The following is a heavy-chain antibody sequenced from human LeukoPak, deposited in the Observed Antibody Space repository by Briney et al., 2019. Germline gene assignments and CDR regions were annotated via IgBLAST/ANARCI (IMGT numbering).Heavy chain of an antibody. CDR2: IYYSGST. CDR3: ARGPYSYDSSGAFDI. CDR1: GGSISSSGYY. J-gene: IGHJ3*02. V-gene: IGHV4-39*07. Sequence: SETLSLTCTVSGGSISSSGYYWGWIRQPPGKGLEWIGSIYYSGSTYYNPSLKSRVTISVDTSKNQFSLKLSSVTAADTAVYFCARGPYSYDSSGAFDIWGQGTMVTVSS. D-gene: IGHD3-22*01.